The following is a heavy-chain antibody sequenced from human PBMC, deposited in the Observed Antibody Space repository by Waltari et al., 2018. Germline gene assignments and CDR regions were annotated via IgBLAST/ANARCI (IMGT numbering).Heavy chain of an antibody. Sequence: QVPLVQSGAEVKKPGASVQVSCEASGYTFTSYGLSWVRQAPGQGLEWMGWISAYNGNTNYAQKLQGRVTMTTDTSTSTAYMELRSLRSDDTAVYYCAREEGYITMVQGVNDYWGQGTLVTVSS. CDR1: GYTFTSYG. CDR3: AREEGYITMVQGVNDY. CDR2: ISAYNGNT. D-gene: IGHD3-10*01. J-gene: IGHJ4*02. V-gene: IGHV1-18*01.